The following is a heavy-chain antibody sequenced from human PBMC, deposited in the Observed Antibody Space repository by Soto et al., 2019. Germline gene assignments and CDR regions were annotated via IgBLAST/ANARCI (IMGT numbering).Heavy chain of an antibody. D-gene: IGHD6-13*01. CDR3: ARANGYSSSWYSYDY. J-gene: IGHJ4*02. CDR1: GFTFSSYT. Sequence: XGCLRLSCAASGFTFSSYTMHWVRQAPGKGLEWVAVISYDGSNKYYADSVKGRFTISRDNSKNTLYLQMNSLRAEDTAVYYCARANGYSSSWYSYDYWGQGTLVTVS. CDR2: ISYDGSNK. V-gene: IGHV3-30-3*01.